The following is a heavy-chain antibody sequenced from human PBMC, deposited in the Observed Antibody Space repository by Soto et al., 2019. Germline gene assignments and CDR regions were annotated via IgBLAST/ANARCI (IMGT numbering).Heavy chain of an antibody. CDR3: ARAHYGDYDAFDI. CDR1: GFTFSSYW. D-gene: IGHD4-17*01. V-gene: IGHV3-74*01. J-gene: IGHJ3*02. Sequence: EVQLVESGGGLVQPGGSLRLSCAASGFTFSSYWMHWVRQAPGKGLVGVSRINSDGSRTNYADSVKGRFTISRDNAKNTLYLQMNSLRVEDTAVYYCARAHYGDYDAFDIWGQGTMVTLSS. CDR2: INSDGSRT.